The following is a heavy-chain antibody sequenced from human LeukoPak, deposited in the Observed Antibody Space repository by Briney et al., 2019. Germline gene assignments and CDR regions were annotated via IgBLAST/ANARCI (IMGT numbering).Heavy chain of an antibody. J-gene: IGHJ4*02. CDR2: ISGSGGDT. V-gene: IGHV3-23*01. CDR1: GFTFSSSA. D-gene: IGHD2-15*01. Sequence: PGGSLRLSCAASGFTFSSSAMSWVRQAPGKGLEWVSVISGSGGDTYYADSVKGRFTISRDNSKNTLYLQMNSLRAEDTAVYYCAKRGGPPPGGYFDYWGQGTLVTVSS. CDR3: AKRGGPPPGGYFDY.